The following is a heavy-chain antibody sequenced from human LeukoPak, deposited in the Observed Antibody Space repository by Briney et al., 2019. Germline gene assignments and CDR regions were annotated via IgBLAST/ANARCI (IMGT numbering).Heavy chain of an antibody. CDR3: ARDRPGGGELDFDH. CDR1: GFSVSDHY. J-gene: IGHJ4*02. D-gene: IGHD3-10*01. Sequence: GGSLRLSCAASGFSVSDHYMNWVRLAPGRGLEWVSVIHTGSRTYYVDSVKGRFIISRHNSRNTLYLQMNNLRTEDTAVYFCARDRPGGGELDFDHWGQGTPVTVSS. CDR2: IHTGSRT. V-gene: IGHV3-53*04.